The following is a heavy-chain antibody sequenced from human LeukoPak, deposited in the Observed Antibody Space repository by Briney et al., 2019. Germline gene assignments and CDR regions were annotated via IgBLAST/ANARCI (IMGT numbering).Heavy chain of an antibody. CDR3: AKGAAGVNRVFDY. Sequence: QPGGSLRLSCAASGFTFSTSAMSWVRQAPGKGLEWVSAINGGGDNTYYAESVKGRFTISRDNSKNTLFLQMNTLGAEDTAVYYCAKGAAGVNRVFDYWGQGTLVTVSS. V-gene: IGHV3-23*01. CDR2: INGGGDNT. D-gene: IGHD6-19*01. CDR1: GFTFSTSA. J-gene: IGHJ4*02.